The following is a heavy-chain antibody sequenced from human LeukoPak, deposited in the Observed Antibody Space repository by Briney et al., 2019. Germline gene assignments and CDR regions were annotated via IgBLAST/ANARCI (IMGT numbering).Heavy chain of an antibody. CDR2: IYTSGST. CDR1: GGSISSYY. Sequence: SETLSLTCTVSGGSISSYYWSWIRQPAGRGLEWIGRIYTSGSTNYNPSLKSRVTMSVDTSKNQFSLKLSSVTAADTAVYYCARDHYYYDSSGYGLNWFDPWGQGTLATVSS. J-gene: IGHJ5*02. D-gene: IGHD3-22*01. CDR3: ARDHYYYDSSGYGLNWFDP. V-gene: IGHV4-4*07.